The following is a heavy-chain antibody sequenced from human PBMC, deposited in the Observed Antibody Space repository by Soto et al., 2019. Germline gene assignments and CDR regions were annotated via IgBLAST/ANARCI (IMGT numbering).Heavy chain of an antibody. J-gene: IGHJ4*02. CDR2: IKTDGSST. D-gene: IGHD5-18*01. CDR3: AKREGNTYGLFH. V-gene: IGHV3-74*01. CDR1: GFSFSNYW. Sequence: EVQLVESGGGLVQPGGSLRLSCAASGFSFSNYWIHWVRQAPGKGLVWVSRIKTDGSSTDYAASVKGRFTISRDNAKNTLYLRMNSLTAEDTAVYYCAKREGNTYGLFHWGQGTLVTVSS.